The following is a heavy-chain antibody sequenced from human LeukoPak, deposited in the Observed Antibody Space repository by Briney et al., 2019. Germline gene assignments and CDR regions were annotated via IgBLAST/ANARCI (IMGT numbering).Heavy chain of an antibody. V-gene: IGHV4-59*08. CDR1: GGSFSGYY. J-gene: IGHJ4*02. CDR3: ARHRSRYYFDY. Sequence: SETLSLTCAVYGGSFSGYYWSWIRQPPGKGLEWIGYIYYSGSTNYNPSLKSRVTISVDTSKNQFSLKLSSVTAADTAVYYCARHRSRYYFDYSGQGTLVTVSS. D-gene: IGHD1-26*01. CDR2: IYYSGST.